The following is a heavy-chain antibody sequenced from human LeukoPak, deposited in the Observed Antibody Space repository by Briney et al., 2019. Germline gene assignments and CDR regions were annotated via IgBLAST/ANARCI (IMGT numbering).Heavy chain of an antibody. J-gene: IGHJ3*02. Sequence: PSETLSLTCTVSGGSINSGGYYWSWIRQPAGKGLEWIGPIYTSGSTNCNPSLKSRVTMSVDTSKNQFSLKLSSVTAADTALYYCARAQAATNAFDIWGQGTMVTVSS. CDR1: GGSINSGGYY. V-gene: IGHV4-61*02. CDR3: ARAQAATNAFDI. D-gene: IGHD2-15*01. CDR2: IYTSGST.